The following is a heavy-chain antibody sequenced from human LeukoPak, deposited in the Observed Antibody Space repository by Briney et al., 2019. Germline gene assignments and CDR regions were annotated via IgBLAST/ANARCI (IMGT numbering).Heavy chain of an antibody. V-gene: IGHV3-21*01. D-gene: IGHD3-22*01. CDR2: ISSSSSYI. CDR1: GFTFSSYS. CDR3: ARDHSNLIYYDSNFDY. Sequence: GGSLRLSCAASGFTFSSYSMNWVRQAPGKGLEWVSSISSSSSYIYYADSVKGRFTISRDNAKNSLYLQMNSLRAEDTAVYYCARDHSNLIYYDSNFDYWGQGTLVTVSS. J-gene: IGHJ4*02.